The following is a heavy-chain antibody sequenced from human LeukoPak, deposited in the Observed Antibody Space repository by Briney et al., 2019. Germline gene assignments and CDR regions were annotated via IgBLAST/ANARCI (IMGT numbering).Heavy chain of an antibody. V-gene: IGHV1-18*01. CDR2: ISAYNGNT. Sequence: ASVKVSCKASGYTFTSYDINWVRQAPGQGLEWMGWISAYNGNTNYAQKLQGRVTMTTDTSTSTAYMELRSLRSDDTAVYYCARGSGAVAGLQGDAFDIWGQGTMVTVSS. J-gene: IGHJ3*02. CDR3: ARGSGAVAGLQGDAFDI. D-gene: IGHD6-19*01. CDR1: GYTFTSYD.